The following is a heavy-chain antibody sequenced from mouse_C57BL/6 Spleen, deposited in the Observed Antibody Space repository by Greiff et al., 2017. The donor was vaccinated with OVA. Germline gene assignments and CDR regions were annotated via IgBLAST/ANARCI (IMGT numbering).Heavy chain of an antibody. Sequence: EVKLVESGEGLVKPGGSLKLSCAASGFTFSSYAMSWVRQTPEKRLEWVAYISSGGDYIYYADTVKGRFTISRDNARNTLYLQMSSLKSEDTAMYYCTRVYYSNYVWYFDVWGTVTTVTVSS. D-gene: IGHD2-5*01. V-gene: IGHV5-9-1*02. CDR3: TRVYYSNYVWYFDV. CDR2: ISSGGDYI. J-gene: IGHJ1*03. CDR1: GFTFSSYA.